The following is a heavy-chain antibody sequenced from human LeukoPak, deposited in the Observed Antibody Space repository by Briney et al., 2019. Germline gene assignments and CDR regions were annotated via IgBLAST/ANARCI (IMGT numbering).Heavy chain of an antibody. CDR1: GFTFDDYG. J-gene: IGHJ6*02. D-gene: IGHD3-16*01. Sequence: GGSLRLSCAASGFTFDDYGMHWVRQAPGKGLEWVSGISWNGDSVGYADSVKGRFTISRDNAENSLYLQMNSLRAEDTAFYYCARAGGSRYYYAMDVWGQGTTVTVSS. V-gene: IGHV3-9*01. CDR3: ARAGGSRYYYAMDV. CDR2: ISWNGDSV.